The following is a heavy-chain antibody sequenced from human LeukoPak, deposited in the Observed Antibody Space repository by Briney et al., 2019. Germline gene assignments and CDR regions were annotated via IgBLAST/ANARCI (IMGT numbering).Heavy chain of an antibody. CDR3: AKDRSCTNDVCHGDFDY. CDR2: ISGSGGST. V-gene: IGHV3-23*01. J-gene: IGHJ4*02. D-gene: IGHD2-8*01. CDR1: GFIFSGYA. Sequence: GGSLRLSCAASGFIFSGYAMSWVRQAPGKGLEWVSPISGSGGSTYYADSVKGRFTISRDNSKNTVYLQMNSLRAEDTAVYYCAKDRSCTNDVCHGDFDYWGQGTLVTVSS.